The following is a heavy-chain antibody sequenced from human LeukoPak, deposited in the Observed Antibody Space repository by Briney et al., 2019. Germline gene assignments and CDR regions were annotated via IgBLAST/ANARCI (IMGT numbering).Heavy chain of an antibody. J-gene: IGHJ4*02. CDR1: GFTFSSYW. CDR2: INSDGSST. V-gene: IGHV3-74*01. D-gene: IGHD6-19*01. CDR3: ARGAVPGVQLLGPPRYFDC. Sequence: PGGSLRLSCAASGFTFSSYWMHWVRQAPGKGLVWVSRINSDGSSTSYADSVKGRFTISRDNAKNSLYLQMNSLRAEDTAVYYCARGAVPGVQLLGPPRYFDCWGQGILVTVSS.